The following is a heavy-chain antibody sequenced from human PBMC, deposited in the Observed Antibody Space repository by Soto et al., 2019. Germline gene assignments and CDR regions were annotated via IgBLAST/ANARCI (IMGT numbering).Heavy chain of an antibody. CDR2: VYYTGST. J-gene: IGHJ4*02. V-gene: IGHV4-59*01. CDR3: ARSVAVPGAHIDY. CDR1: CGSLGGSY. D-gene: IGHD6-19*01. Sequence: TLXLTCSVSCGSLGGSYWSWLRQSPGKGLEWLGYVYYTGSTNYSPSLRSRVSISVDTSKNEFSLRLSSVTAADTAVYFCARSVAVPGAHIDYWGQGTQVTVSS.